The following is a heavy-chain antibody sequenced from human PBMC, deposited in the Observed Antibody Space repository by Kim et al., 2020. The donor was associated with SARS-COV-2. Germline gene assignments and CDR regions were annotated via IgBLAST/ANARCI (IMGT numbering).Heavy chain of an antibody. D-gene: IGHD3-3*01. J-gene: IGHJ5*02. CDR2: ISSSSSYI. CDR1: GFTFSSYS. CDR3: ARDEHYDFSFDP. V-gene: IGHV3-21*01. Sequence: GGSLRLSCAASGFTFSSYSMNWVRQAPGKGLEWVSSISSSSSYIYYADSVKGRFTISRDNAKNSLYLQMNSLRAEDTAVYYCARDEHYDFSFDPWGQGTLVTVSS.